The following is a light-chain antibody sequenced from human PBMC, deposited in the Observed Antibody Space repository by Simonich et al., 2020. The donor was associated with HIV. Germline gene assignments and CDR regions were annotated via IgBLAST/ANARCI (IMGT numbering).Light chain of an antibody. J-gene: IGKJ3*01. CDR3: QQANSFPFT. CDR2: AAS. Sequence: DIQLTQSPSFLSASVGERVTITCRTSQGISSYLAWYHQKPGKAPKLLIYAASTWQSGVPSRFSGSGSGTDFTLTISSLQPEDFATYYCQQANSFPFTFGPGTKVDIK. V-gene: IGKV1-9*01. CDR1: QGISSY.